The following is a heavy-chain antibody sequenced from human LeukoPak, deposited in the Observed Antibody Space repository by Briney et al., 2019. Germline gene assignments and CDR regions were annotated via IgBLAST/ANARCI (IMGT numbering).Heavy chain of an antibody. Sequence: GGSLRLSCAASGFTFSSYGMHWVRQAPGKGLEWVAVIWYDGSNKYYADSVKGRFTISRDNSKNTLYLQMNSLRAEDTAVYYCARESNRGYSYNAFDIWGQGTMVTVSS. D-gene: IGHD5-18*01. CDR3: ARESNRGYSYNAFDI. J-gene: IGHJ3*02. V-gene: IGHV3-33*08. CDR2: IWYDGSNK. CDR1: GFTFSSYG.